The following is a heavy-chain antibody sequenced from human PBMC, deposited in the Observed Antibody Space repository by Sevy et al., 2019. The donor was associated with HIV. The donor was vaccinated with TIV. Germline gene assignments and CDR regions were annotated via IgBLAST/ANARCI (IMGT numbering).Heavy chain of an antibody. CDR1: GDSVSSNSVA. V-gene: IGHV6-1*01. CDR2: TYYRSTWHN. Sequence: KQSQTLSLTYAISGDSVSSNSVAWNWIRQSPSRGLEWLGRTYYRSTWHNDYAVSVKSRITINPDTSKNQFSLQLNSVTPEDTAVYYCARTTSGWFDYWGQGTPVTVSS. D-gene: IGHD6-19*01. J-gene: IGHJ4*02. CDR3: ARTTSGWFDY.